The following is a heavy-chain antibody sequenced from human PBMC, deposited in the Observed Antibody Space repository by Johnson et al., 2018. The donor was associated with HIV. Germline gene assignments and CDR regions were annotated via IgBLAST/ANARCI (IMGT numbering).Heavy chain of an antibody. Sequence: VQLVESGGGVVRPGGSLRLSCAASGFTFDDHGMSWVRQAPGKGLEWVSAINWNGGTTSYADSVKGRFTISRDNAKNSLYLQMNSLRAEETAVYYCARDISPVYDSSGSDAFDIVGQGTMVTVSS. CDR1: GFTFDDHG. V-gene: IGHV3-20*04. J-gene: IGHJ3*02. CDR3: ARDISPVYDSSGSDAFDI. CDR2: INWNGGTT. D-gene: IGHD3-22*01.